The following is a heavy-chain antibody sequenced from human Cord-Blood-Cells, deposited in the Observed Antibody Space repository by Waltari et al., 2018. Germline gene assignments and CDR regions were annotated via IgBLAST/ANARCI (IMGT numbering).Heavy chain of an antibody. CDR3: ARVEEYYDFWSGYNSALFDY. Sequence: QVQLQQWGAGLLKPSETLSLTCAVYGGSFSGYYWSWIRQPPGKGLEWIGEINHSGSTNYNPSLNSRVTISVDTSKNQFSLKLSSVTAADTAVYYCARVEEYYDFWSGYNSALFDYWGQGTLVTVSS. CDR2: INHSGST. D-gene: IGHD3-3*01. CDR1: GGSFSGYY. J-gene: IGHJ4*02. V-gene: IGHV4-34*01.